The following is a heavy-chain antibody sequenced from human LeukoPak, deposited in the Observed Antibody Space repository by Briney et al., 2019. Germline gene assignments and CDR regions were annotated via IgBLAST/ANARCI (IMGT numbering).Heavy chain of an antibody. J-gene: IGHJ6*03. V-gene: IGHV4-59*12. CDR1: GGSISSYY. CDR3: ARDCSGAKLPRGYMDV. CDR2: IYYSGST. D-gene: IGHD2-15*01. Sequence: NPSETLSLTCTVSGGSISSYYWSWIRQPPGKGLEWIGYIYYSGSTNYNPSLKSRVTISVETSKNEFSLKLRSVTAADTAVYYCARDCSGAKLPRGYMDVWGKGTTVTVSS.